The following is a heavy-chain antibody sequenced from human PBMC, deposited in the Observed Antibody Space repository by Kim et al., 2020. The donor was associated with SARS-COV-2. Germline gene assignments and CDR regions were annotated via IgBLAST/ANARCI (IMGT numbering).Heavy chain of an antibody. V-gene: IGHV1-18*01. J-gene: IGHJ4*02. D-gene: IGHD6-25*01. CDR3: ERDGGRAAGGYDK. CDR1: GYTFTNHG. CDR2: MATYNDGT. Sequence: ASVKVSCKASGYTFTNHGITWVRQAPGQGLEWMGWMATYNDGTAYAERVQGRVTMTKDTSTNTASLELRSLTSDDTAVYYCERDGGRAAGGYDKWGQGTL.